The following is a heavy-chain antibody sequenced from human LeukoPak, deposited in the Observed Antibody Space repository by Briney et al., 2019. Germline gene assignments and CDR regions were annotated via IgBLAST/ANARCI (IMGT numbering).Heavy chain of an antibody. CDR2: ITGSGGSI. V-gene: IGHV3-23*01. D-gene: IGHD4-17*01. CDR3: AHPSTPDYGGLDY. J-gene: IGHJ4*02. CDR1: GFTFRLYV. Sequence: GGSLRLSCVASGFTFRLYVMTWVRQAPGKGLEWVSAITGSGGSIYYADSARGRFTISRDNSKNTLYLQMSSLRAEDTAIYYCAHPSTPDYGGLDYWGQGTLVTVSS.